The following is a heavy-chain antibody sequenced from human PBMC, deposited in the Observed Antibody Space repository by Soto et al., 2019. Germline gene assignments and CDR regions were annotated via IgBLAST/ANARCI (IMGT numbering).Heavy chain of an antibody. D-gene: IGHD1-1*01. CDR2: IYYSGST. CDR1: GGSVSSGSYY. Sequence: QVQLQESGPGPVKPSETLSLTCTVSGGSVSSGSYYWSWIRQPPGKGLEWIGYIYYSGSTNYNPSLTCRVTISVDTSKNQFSLKLSSVTAADTAVYYWARDSGRTPLYYYGMDVWGQGTTVTVSS. CDR3: ARDSGRTPLYYYGMDV. V-gene: IGHV4-61*01. J-gene: IGHJ6*02.